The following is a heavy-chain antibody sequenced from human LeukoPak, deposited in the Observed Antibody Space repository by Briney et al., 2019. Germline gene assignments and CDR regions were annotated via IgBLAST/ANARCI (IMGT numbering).Heavy chain of an antibody. J-gene: IGHJ4*02. Sequence: PSETLSLTCPVSGGSISTYYWSWIRQPPGKGLDWIGYIYYSGSTNYNPSLKSRVTISVDTSKNQFSLKLSSVTAADTAVYYCARGVGATINAFDYWGQGTLVTVSS. CDR3: ARGVGATINAFDY. CDR2: IYYSGST. CDR1: GGSISTYY. D-gene: IGHD1-26*01. V-gene: IGHV4-59*01.